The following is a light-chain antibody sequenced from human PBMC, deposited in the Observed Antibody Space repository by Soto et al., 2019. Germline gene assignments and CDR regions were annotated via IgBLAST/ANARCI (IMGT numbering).Light chain of an antibody. CDR2: DAS. CDR1: QSVSIY. CDR3: QQRSNWLIT. V-gene: IGKV3-11*01. Sequence: EVVLTQSPATLSLPPGERATLSCRASQSVSIYLAWYQQKPGQAPRLLIYDASKRATGIPARFSGSGSGTDFTLTSSSLEPEDFVLYYWQQRSNWLITFGQGTRLEIK. J-gene: IGKJ5*01.